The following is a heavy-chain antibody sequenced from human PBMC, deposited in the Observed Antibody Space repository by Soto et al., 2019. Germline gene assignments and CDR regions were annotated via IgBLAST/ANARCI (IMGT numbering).Heavy chain of an antibody. CDR1: GGSISSYY. J-gene: IGHJ2*01. V-gene: IGHV4-59*01. CDR3: ARETYYYDSSGYYLERGYFDL. D-gene: IGHD3-22*01. CDR2: IYYSGST. Sequence: SETLSLTCTVSGGSISSYYWSWIRQPPGKGLEWIGYIYYSGSTNYNPSLKSRVTISVDTSKNQFSLKLSSVTAADTAVYYRARETYYYDSSGYYLERGYFDLWGRGTLVTVSS.